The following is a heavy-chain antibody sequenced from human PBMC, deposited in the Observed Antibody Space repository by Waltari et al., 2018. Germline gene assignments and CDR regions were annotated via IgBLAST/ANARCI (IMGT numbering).Heavy chain of an antibody. J-gene: IGHJ4*02. CDR3: ARGPAGHFDY. D-gene: IGHD6-19*01. V-gene: IGHV3-66*01. CDR1: GFTFDDYA. Sequence: EVQLVESGGGLVQPGRSLRLSCAASGFTFDDYAMHWVRQAPGKGLEWVSVSYSGGSTYYADSVKGRFTISRDNSKNTLYLQMNSLRAEDTAVYYCARGPAGHFDYWGQGTLVTVSS. CDR2: SYSGGST.